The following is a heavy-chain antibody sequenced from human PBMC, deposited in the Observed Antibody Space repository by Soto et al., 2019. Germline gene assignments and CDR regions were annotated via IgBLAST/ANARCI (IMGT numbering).Heavy chain of an antibody. Sequence: QLRLQESGPGLVKPSETLSLTCAVSGGSIISSPYYWGWIRQPPGKGLEWIGTMSYSGSTYYNPSLKSRVTVFADTSKNQFSLKMSSVTAADTAVYYCARAYCSGGTCYSFFDYWGQGTLVNVSS. J-gene: IGHJ4*02. CDR1: GGSIISSPYY. CDR3: ARAYCSGGTCYSFFDY. D-gene: IGHD2-15*01. V-gene: IGHV4-39*01. CDR2: MSYSGST.